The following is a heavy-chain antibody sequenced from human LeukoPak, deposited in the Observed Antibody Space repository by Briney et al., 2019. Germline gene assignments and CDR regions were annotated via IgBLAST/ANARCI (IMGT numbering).Heavy chain of an antibody. CDR3: ARAPPYYYDSRGYHYERGNYYYGMDV. V-gene: IGHV3-53*01. D-gene: IGHD3-22*01. Sequence: GGSLRLSCAVSGYTVSVYFMTWVRQAPGKGLEWVSVIFDDGTTYYADSVKGRFTISRDISSNTLYLQMSSLRAEDTARYYCARAPPYYYDSRGYHYERGNYYYGMDVWGQGTTVTVSS. CDR2: IFDDGTT. CDR1: GYTVSVYF. J-gene: IGHJ6*02.